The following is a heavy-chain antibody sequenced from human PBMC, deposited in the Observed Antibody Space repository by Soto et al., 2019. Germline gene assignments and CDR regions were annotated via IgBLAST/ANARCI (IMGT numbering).Heavy chain of an antibody. CDR3: ARAKGAAAGLIEY. Sequence: QVQLQESGPGLVKPSQTLSLTCTVSGGSISSGGYYWSWIRQHPGKGLEWIGYIYYSGSTYYNQSLKSRVTMSVDTSKNQFSLKVNSVTAADTAVYYCARAKGAAAGLIEYWGQGTLVTVSS. CDR2: IYYSGST. CDR1: GGSISSGGYY. J-gene: IGHJ4*02. D-gene: IGHD6-13*01. V-gene: IGHV4-31*03.